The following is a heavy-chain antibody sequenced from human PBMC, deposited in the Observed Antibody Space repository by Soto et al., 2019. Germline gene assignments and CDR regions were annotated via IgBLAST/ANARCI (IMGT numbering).Heavy chain of an antibody. D-gene: IGHD6-19*01. CDR1: GYTFTTYA. V-gene: IGHV1-3*01. Sequence: ASVQVSCKASGYTFTTYAMHWVRQAPGQRLEWMGWINAGNGNTKYSQKFQGRVTITRDTSASTAYMELSSLRSEDTAVYYCARDRSVAVAGPGWFDPWGQGTLVTVSS. CDR3: ARDRSVAVAGPGWFDP. CDR2: INAGNGNT. J-gene: IGHJ5*02.